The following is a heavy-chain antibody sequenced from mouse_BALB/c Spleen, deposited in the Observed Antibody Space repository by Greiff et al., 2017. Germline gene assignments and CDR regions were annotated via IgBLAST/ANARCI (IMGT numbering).Heavy chain of an antibody. CDR1: GFTFSSYA. CDR3: ASLLFPDY. Sequence: EVQRVESGGGLVKPGGSLKLSCAASGFTFSSYAMSWVRQTPEKRLEWVATISSGGSYTYYPDSVKGRFTISRDNAKNTLYLQMSSLRSEDTAMYYCASLLFPDYWGQGTTLTVSS. D-gene: IGHD6-5*01. CDR2: ISSGGSYT. J-gene: IGHJ2*01. V-gene: IGHV5-9-3*01.